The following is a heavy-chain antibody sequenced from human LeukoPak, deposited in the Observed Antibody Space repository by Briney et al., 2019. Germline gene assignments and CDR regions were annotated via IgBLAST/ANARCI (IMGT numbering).Heavy chain of an antibody. D-gene: IGHD2-21*02. J-gene: IGHJ3*01. CDR2: IGSNGSPT. CDR1: GFTFSSYS. CDR3: AKDQVPYFTTDCYGAIDA. Sequence: PGGSLRLSCEASGFTFSSYSMTWVRQAPGKRLEWISYIGSNGSPTHYADSVKGRFTISRDNAKNSLYLQMNSLTVEDTAVYYSAKDQVPYFTTDCYGAIDAWGQGTLVTVSS. V-gene: IGHV3-48*01.